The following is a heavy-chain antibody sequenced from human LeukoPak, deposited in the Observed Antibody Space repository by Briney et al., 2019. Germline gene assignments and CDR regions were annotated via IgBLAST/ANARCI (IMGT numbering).Heavy chain of an antibody. D-gene: IGHD6-19*01. Sequence: GASVKVSCKASGYTFTSYDINWVRQATGQGFEWMGWMNPNSGNTGYAQKFQGRVTMTRNTSISTAYMELSSLRSEDTAVYYCAIRPYSSGWYGGYGMDVWGQGTTVTVSS. V-gene: IGHV1-8*01. CDR3: AIRPYSSGWYGGYGMDV. J-gene: IGHJ6*02. CDR2: MNPNSGNT. CDR1: GYTFTSYD.